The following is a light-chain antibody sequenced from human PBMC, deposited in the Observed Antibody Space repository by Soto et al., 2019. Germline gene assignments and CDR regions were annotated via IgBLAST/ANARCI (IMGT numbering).Light chain of an antibody. V-gene: IGKV1-12*01. Sequence: DIQMTQSPYSVYACVGRRVTINCRASQGINNWLAWYQQKPGKAPELLIYAVSYLQSGVPSRFSGSGSGTDFTLAISSLHPEEFATYFCKQSSAVPLTVGGGTKVDIK. J-gene: IGKJ4*01. CDR2: AVS. CDR3: KQSSAVPLT. CDR1: QGINNW.